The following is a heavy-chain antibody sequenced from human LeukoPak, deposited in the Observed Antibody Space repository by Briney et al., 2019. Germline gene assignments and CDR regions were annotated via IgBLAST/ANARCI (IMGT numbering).Heavy chain of an antibody. CDR1: GFTVSSNY. D-gene: IGHD3-22*01. J-gene: IGHJ4*02. Sequence: GGSLRLSRAASGFTVSSNYMSWVRQAPGKGLEWVSLIYSGGSTYYADSVKGRFTISRDNSKNTLYLQMNSLRAEDTAVYYCARGHFYDSSLGYWGQGTLVTISS. V-gene: IGHV3-53*01. CDR3: ARGHFYDSSLGY. CDR2: IYSGGST.